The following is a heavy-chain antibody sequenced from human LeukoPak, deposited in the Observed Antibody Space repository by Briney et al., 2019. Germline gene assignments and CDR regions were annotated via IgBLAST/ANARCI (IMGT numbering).Heavy chain of an antibody. CDR1: GGTLSSYA. J-gene: IGHJ4*02. V-gene: IGHV1-69*13. Sequence: GASVKVSCKASGGTLSSYAIIWVRQAPGQGLEWVGGTIPILGTAKSAQKFQGRVTITADESTSTVYMELSSLRSEDTAVYYCARRPGTYGFDSWGQGTLVTVSS. D-gene: IGHD3-10*01. CDR2: TIPILGTA. CDR3: ARRPGTYGFDS.